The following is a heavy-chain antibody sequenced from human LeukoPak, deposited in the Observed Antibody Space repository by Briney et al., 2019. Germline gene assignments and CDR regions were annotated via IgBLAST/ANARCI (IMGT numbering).Heavy chain of an antibody. Sequence: GGSLRLSCAASGFTFSSYEMNWVRQAPGKGLEWVSAISGSGGSTYYADSVTGRFTISRDNSKNTLYLQMNSLRAEDTAVYYCARETNYCSGGSCYSEGIDYWGQGTLVTVSS. V-gene: IGHV3-23*01. D-gene: IGHD2-15*01. CDR3: ARETNYCSGGSCYSEGIDY. CDR1: GFTFSSYE. CDR2: ISGSGGST. J-gene: IGHJ4*02.